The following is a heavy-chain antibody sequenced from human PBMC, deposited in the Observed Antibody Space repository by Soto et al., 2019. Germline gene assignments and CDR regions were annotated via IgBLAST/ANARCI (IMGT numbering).Heavy chain of an antibody. Sequence: EVQLVESGGGLVKPGGPLTLSCAGSGFTFRNAWMSWVRQAPGKGLEWVGRIKNKSDGESTDYAAHVKCRFAISKDDSDETFNWRMSSLKREDSCVYYCTADRSLWVADYTSAMDVWGQGTTVTVSS. CDR3: TADRSLWVADYTSAMDV. J-gene: IGHJ6*02. CDR2: IKNKSDGEST. CDR1: GFTFRNAW. V-gene: IGHV3-15*01. D-gene: IGHD3-16*01.